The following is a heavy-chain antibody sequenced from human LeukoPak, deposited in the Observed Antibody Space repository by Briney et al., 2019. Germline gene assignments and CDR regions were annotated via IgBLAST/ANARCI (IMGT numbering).Heavy chain of an antibody. J-gene: IGHJ3*02. CDR3: ARSSGCPNGAFDI. Sequence: GASVKVSCKASGYTFTSYYMHWVRQAPGQGLEWMGIINPSGGSTSYAQKFQGRVTMTRDTSTSTVYMELSSLRSEDTAVYFCARSSGCPNGAFDIWGQGTMVTISS. CDR2: INPSGGST. CDR1: GYTFTSYY. D-gene: IGHD3-22*01. V-gene: IGHV1-46*01.